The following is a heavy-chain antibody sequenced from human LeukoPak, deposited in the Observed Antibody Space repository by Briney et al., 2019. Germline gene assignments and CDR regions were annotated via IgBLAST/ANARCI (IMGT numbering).Heavy chain of an antibody. J-gene: IGHJ5*02. D-gene: IGHD3-10*01. CDR1: GYIFTDYY. CDR2: INPNSGGT. CDR3: AREGVVYGSGASNWFDP. Sequence: ASVKVSCKASGYIFTDYYMHWVRQAPGQELGWMGRINPNSGGTNYAQKLQGRVTMTTDTSTSTAYMELRSLRSDDTAVYYCAREGVVYGSGASNWFDPWGQGTLVTVSS. V-gene: IGHV1/OR15-1*04.